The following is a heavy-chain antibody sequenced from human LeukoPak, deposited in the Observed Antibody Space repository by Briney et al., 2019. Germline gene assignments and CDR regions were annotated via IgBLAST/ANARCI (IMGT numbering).Heavy chain of an antibody. CDR1: GYTFTRFG. V-gene: IGHV1-18*01. CDR2: ISAYNGNT. J-gene: IGHJ5*02. D-gene: IGHD6-19*01. CDR3: ARDPGSFLSSSGWLNWFDP. Sequence: ASVKVSCQASGYTFTRFGISWVRQAPGQGLEWMGWISAYNGNTNYAHNLQGRVTMTTDTSTSTAYMELRSLRSDDTAVYYCARDPGSFLSSSGWLNWFDPWGQGTLVTVSS.